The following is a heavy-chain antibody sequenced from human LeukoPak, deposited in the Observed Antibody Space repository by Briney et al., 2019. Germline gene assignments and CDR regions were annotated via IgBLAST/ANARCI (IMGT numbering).Heavy chain of an antibody. CDR3: ARVDSSGWYWYSFED. J-gene: IGHJ4*02. D-gene: IGHD6-19*01. V-gene: IGHV3-30*03. CDR2: ISYDGCNK. CDR1: GFTFSSYG. Sequence: PGRSLRLSCAASGFTFSSYGMHWVRQAPGKGLEWVAVISYDGCNKYYADSVKGRFTISRDNSKNTLYLQMNSLRAEDTAIYYCARVDSSGWYWYSFEDWGQGTLVTGSS.